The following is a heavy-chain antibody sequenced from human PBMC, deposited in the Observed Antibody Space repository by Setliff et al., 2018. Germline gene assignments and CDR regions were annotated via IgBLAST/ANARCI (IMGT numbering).Heavy chain of an antibody. D-gene: IGHD3-3*01. Sequence: NPSETLSLTCTVSGASLRSGSNYWGWFRQPAGKGLEWIGRIHASGSPDCNPSFKSRVTISVDTSKNQFSLKLSSVTAADTAVYYCRFWSGYYKNDYWGQGTLVTVSS. J-gene: IGHJ4*01. CDR2: IHASGSP. V-gene: IGHV4-61*02. CDR3: RFWSGYYKNDY. CDR1: GASLRSGSNY.